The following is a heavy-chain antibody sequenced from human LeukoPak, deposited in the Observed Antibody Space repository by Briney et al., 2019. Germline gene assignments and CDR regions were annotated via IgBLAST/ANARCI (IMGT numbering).Heavy chain of an antibody. Sequence: SETLSLTCAVYGGSFSGYYWSWIRQPPGKGLEWIGEINHSGSTNYNPSLKSRVTISVDTSKNQFSLKLSSVTAADTAVYYCASRLSGSYPRWGQGTLVTVSS. D-gene: IGHD1-26*01. CDR3: ASRLSGSYPR. V-gene: IGHV4-34*01. J-gene: IGHJ4*02. CDR2: INHSGST. CDR1: GGSFSGYY.